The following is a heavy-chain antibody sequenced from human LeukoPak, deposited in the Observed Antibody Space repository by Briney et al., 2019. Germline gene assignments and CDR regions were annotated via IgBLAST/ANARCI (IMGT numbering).Heavy chain of an antibody. CDR1: GGSFSGYY. Sequence: PSETLSLTCAVYGGSFSGYYWSWIRQPPGKGLEWIGEINRSGSTNYNPSLKSRVTISVDTSKNQFSLKLSSVTAADTAVYYCARTNSSGWYDYWGQGTLVTVSS. CDR2: INRSGST. V-gene: IGHV4-34*01. D-gene: IGHD6-19*01. CDR3: ARTNSSGWYDY. J-gene: IGHJ4*02.